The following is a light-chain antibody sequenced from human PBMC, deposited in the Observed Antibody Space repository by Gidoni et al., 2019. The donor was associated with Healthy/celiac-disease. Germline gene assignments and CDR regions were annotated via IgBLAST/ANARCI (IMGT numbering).Light chain of an antibody. Sequence: ISSWLAWYQQKPGKAPKFLIYQASSLESGVPSRFRGSESGSEFTLTISSLQPDDFATYYCQQYNSYPWTFGQGTKVEIK. CDR3: QQYNSYPWT. J-gene: IGKJ1*01. CDR1: ISSW. V-gene: IGKV1-5*03. CDR2: QAS.